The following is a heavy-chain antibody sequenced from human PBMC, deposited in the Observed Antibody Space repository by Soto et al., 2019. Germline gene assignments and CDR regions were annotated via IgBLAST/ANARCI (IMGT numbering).Heavy chain of an antibody. J-gene: IGHJ4*02. CDR3: ARHTPAISISDH. CDR1: GGSISSSSYY. Sequence: QLQLQESGPGLVKPSETLSLTCTVSGGSISSSSYYWGWIRQPPGKGLEWIGSIYYSGSTYYNPSLKSRGTISVDTSKNQFSLKRSSVTAADTAVYYCARHTPAISISDHWGQGTLVTVSS. D-gene: IGHD2-15*01. CDR2: IYYSGST. V-gene: IGHV4-39*01.